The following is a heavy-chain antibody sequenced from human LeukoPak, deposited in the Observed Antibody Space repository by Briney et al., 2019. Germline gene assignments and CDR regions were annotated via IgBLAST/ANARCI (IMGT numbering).Heavy chain of an antibody. J-gene: IGHJ4*02. D-gene: IGHD2-15*01. Sequence: GRSLRLSCAASGFTFSSFAMHWVRQAPGKGLEWVAIIPYDGSDKFYADSVKGRFTISRDNSKNTLYLQMNSLRSEDTAVYHCARDPKRYCSGGSCYVDYWGQGTLVTVSS. CDR2: IPYDGSDK. CDR1: GFTFSSFA. V-gene: IGHV3-30-3*01. CDR3: ARDPKRYCSGGSCYVDY.